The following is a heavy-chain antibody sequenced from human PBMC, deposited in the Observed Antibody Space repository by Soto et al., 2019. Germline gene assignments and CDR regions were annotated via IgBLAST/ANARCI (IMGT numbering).Heavy chain of an antibody. CDR3: ARARRPSSGYYDY. CDR2: IYYSGST. J-gene: IGHJ4*02. Sequence: SETLSLTCTVSGGSTNSYYLSWIRQPPGKGLEWIGSIYYSGSTNYNPSLKSRVTISVDTSKNQFSLKLSSVTAADTAVYYCARARRPSSGYYDYWGQGTLVTVSS. V-gene: IGHV4-59*12. CDR1: GGSTNSYY. D-gene: IGHD3-22*01.